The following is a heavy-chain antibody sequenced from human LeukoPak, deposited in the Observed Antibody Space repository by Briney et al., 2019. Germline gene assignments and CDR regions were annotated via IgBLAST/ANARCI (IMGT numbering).Heavy chain of an antibody. Sequence: GGSLRLSCAASGFTFINYYMTWVRQAPGKGLEWVATIKVDGSQKHYVDSVRGRFTISRDNAKNSLYLQMNSLRAEDTAVYYCARAGYSSSWYGKHYYYYYMDVWGKGTTVTISS. CDR1: GFTFINYY. CDR3: ARAGYSSSWYGKHYYYYYMDV. J-gene: IGHJ6*03. CDR2: IKVDGSQK. V-gene: IGHV3-7*01. D-gene: IGHD6-13*01.